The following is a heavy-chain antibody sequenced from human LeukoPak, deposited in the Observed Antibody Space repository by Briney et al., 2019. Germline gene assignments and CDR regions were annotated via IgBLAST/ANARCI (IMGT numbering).Heavy chain of an antibody. D-gene: IGHD5-12*01. J-gene: IGHJ5*02. CDR3: AKAFSAYENWPPNWFDP. Sequence: GGSLRLSCAASGFAFSTFAMSWVRQAPGKGLEWISAISGSGGGTYYADSVKGRLTISRDNSKNTLYLQMSSLRAEDTAVYYCAKAFSAYENWPPNWFDPWGQGTLVTVSS. V-gene: IGHV3-23*01. CDR2: ISGSGGGT. CDR1: GFAFSTFA.